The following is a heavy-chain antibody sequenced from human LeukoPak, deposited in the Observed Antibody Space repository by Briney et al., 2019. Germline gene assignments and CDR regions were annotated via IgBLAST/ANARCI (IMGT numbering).Heavy chain of an antibody. V-gene: IGHV4-39*07. CDR1: GGSISRSSYY. CDR2: IYYSGST. D-gene: IGHD2-21*02. CDR3: ARAEIYCGGDCYLSSIDP. Sequence: SETLSLTCTVSGGSISRSSYYWGWIRQPPGKGLEWIGSIYYSGSTYYNPSLKSRVTISVDTSKNQFSLKLSSVTAADTAVYYCARAEIYCGGDCYLSSIDPWGQGTLVTVSS. J-gene: IGHJ5*02.